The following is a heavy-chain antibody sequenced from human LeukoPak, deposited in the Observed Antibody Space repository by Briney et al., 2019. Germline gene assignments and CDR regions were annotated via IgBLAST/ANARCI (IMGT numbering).Heavy chain of an antibody. V-gene: IGHV4-4*02. CDR3: ARGIAAAEPFDY. Sequence: SETLSLTCAVSGGSISSSNWWSWVRQPPGKGLEWIGEIYHSGSTNYNPSLKSRVTISVDKSKNQFSPKLSSVSAADTAVYYCARGIAAAEPFDYWGQGTLVTVSS. CDR1: GGSISSSNW. CDR2: IYHSGST. D-gene: IGHD6-13*01. J-gene: IGHJ4*02.